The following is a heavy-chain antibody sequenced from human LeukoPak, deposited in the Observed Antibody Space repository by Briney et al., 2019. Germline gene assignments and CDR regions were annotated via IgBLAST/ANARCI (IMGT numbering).Heavy chain of an antibody. CDR1: GFTFSSYA. CDR2: ISDSGGST. D-gene: IGHD3-3*01. J-gene: IGHJ4*02. CDR3: AKDYLYYDFWSAHTGYYFDY. V-gene: IGHV3-23*01. Sequence: GGSLRLSCAASGFTFSSYAMSWVRQAPGKGLEWVSGISDSGGSTYYADSVKGRFTISRDNSKNTLYLQMNSLRAEDTAVYYCAKDYLYYDFWSAHTGYYFDYWGQGALVTVSS.